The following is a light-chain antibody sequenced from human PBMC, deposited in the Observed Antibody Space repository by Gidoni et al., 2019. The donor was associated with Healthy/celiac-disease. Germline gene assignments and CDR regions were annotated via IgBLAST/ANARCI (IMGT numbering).Light chain of an antibody. CDR3: QQYNNWPLT. Sequence: EIVMTQSPATLSVSPGERATLSCRASQSVSSNLAWYQQKPGQAPRLFIYGASTRATGIPARFSGSGSGTEFTLTISSLQSEDFAVYYWQQYNNWPLTFGGGTKVEIK. V-gene: IGKV3-15*01. CDR2: GAS. J-gene: IGKJ4*01. CDR1: QSVSSN.